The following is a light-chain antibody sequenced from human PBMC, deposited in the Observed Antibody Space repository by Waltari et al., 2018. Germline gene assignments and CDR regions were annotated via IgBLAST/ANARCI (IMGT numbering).Light chain of an antibody. J-gene: IGKJ1*01. CDR3: QQYNNWPPWT. CDR1: QTVSSN. CDR2: GAS. Sequence: ETELTQSPATLSVSPGERVTLSCRASQTVSSNLAWYQQKPGQVPRLLVYGASIRATGIPARFSGSGSGTQFTLTINSLQSEDCAVYYCQQYNNWPPWTFGQGTKVEIK. V-gene: IGKV3-15*01.